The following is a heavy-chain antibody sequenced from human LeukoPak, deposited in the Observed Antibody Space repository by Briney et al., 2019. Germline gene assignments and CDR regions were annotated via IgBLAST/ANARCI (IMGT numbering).Heavy chain of an antibody. CDR2: IRNDGSNK. CDR1: GFTFSSYG. CDR3: AKGPNYDILTGWRKTHNAFDI. J-gene: IGHJ3*02. D-gene: IGHD3-9*01. Sequence: GGSLRLSCAASGFTFSSYGMHWVRQAPGKGLEWVAFIRNDGSNKYYADSVKGRFTISRDNSKNTLYLQMNSLRPEDTAVYYCAKGPNYDILTGWRKTHNAFDIWGQGTMVTVSS. V-gene: IGHV3-30*02.